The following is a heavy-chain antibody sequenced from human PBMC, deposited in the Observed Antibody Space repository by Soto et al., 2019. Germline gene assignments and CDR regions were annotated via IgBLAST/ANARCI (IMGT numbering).Heavy chain of an antibody. CDR1: GFTFSTYT. J-gene: IGHJ5*01. Sequence: XVSLRLSFAASGFTFSTYTMNWVRQAPGKGLEWISSISSGSSYIYYAGSVKGRFTISRDNAKNSLFLQMNSPRADDTAVYYCESDILSGGAYPDSWGQGTKVTVSS. V-gene: IGHV3-21*01. CDR3: ESDILSGGAYPDS. D-gene: IGHD3-10*01. CDR2: ISSGSSYI.